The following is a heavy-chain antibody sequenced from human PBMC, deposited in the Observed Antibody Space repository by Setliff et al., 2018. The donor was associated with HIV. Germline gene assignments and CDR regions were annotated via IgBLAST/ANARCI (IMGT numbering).Heavy chain of an antibody. V-gene: IGHV1-2*02. CDR2: MNPNSGGT. J-gene: IGHJ4*02. CDR1: GGTFSSYA. D-gene: IGHD3-3*01. Sequence: GASVKVSCKASGGTFSSYAISWLRQASGQGLEWMGWMNPNSGGTNYAQKFQGRVTMTRDTSINTAFMELNSLRSDDTAVYYCARLFYDYWSGFYSGDYWGQGTLVTVS. CDR3: ARLFYDYWSGFYSGDY.